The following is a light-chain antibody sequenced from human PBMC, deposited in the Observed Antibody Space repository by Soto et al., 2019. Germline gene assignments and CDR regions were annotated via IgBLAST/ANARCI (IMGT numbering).Light chain of an antibody. J-gene: IGKJ1*01. CDR2: GAS. Sequence: EIVMTQSPATLSVSPGERATLSCRASQSVSSNLAWYQQKPGQAPRLLIYGASIRATGIPARFSGSGSGTEFTLTISSLQSEDFAVYYCQQYNKWRTVGQGTKVDIK. CDR3: QQYNKWRT. CDR1: QSVSSN. V-gene: IGKV3D-15*01.